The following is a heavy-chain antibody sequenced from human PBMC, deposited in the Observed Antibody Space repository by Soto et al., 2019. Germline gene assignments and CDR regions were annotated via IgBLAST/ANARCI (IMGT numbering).Heavy chain of an antibody. Sequence: QVQLVQSGAEVKKPGSSVKVSCKASGGTFSSYAISWVRQAPGQGLEWMGGIIPIFGTANYAQKFQGRVTITADESTSTAYMALSSLRSEDTAVYYCARGEYGSGSYYNPRYGMDVWGQGTTVTVSS. CDR1: GGTFSSYA. J-gene: IGHJ6*02. D-gene: IGHD3-10*01. CDR2: IIPIFGTA. CDR3: ARGEYGSGSYYNPRYGMDV. V-gene: IGHV1-69*12.